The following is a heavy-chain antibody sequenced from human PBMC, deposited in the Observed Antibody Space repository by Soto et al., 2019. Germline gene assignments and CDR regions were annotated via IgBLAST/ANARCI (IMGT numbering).Heavy chain of an antibody. V-gene: IGHV5-51*01. CDR2: IYPGDSDT. Sequence: PGESLKISCKGSGYSFTSYWIGWVRQMPGKGLEWMGIIYPGDSDTRYSPSFQGQVTISADKSISTAYLQWSSLNASDTAIYYCARHALFTIFGVVIDSPFDYWGQGTLVTVSS. D-gene: IGHD3-3*01. CDR3: ARHALFTIFGVVIDSPFDY. CDR1: GYSFTSYW. J-gene: IGHJ4*02.